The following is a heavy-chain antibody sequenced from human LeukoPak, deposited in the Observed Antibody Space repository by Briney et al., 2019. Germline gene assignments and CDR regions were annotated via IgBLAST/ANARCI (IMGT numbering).Heavy chain of an antibody. J-gene: IGHJ6*03. D-gene: IGHD6-6*01. CDR1: GYTFTSYD. V-gene: IGHV1-8*01. CDR2: MNPNSGNT. CDR3: ARGKGSSPYYYYYYMDV. Sequence: GASVKVSCKASGYTFTSYDINWVRQATGQGLEWMGWMNPNSGNTGYAQKFQGRVTMTRNTSISTAYMELSSLRSEDTAVYYCARGKGSSPYYYYYYMDVWGKGTTVTVSS.